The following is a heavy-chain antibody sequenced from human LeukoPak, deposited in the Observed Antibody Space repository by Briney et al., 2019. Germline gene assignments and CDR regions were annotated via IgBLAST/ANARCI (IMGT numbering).Heavy chain of an antibody. Sequence: SETLSLTCTVSGGSISSSSYYWGWIRQPPGKGLEWIGSIYYSGSTYYNPSLKSRVTISVDTSKNQFSLKLSSVTAADMAVYYCARRALGGRLVFDYWGQGTLVTVSS. J-gene: IGHJ4*02. CDR2: IYYSGST. CDR1: GGSISSSSYY. D-gene: IGHD3-9*01. CDR3: ARRALGGRLVFDY. V-gene: IGHV4-39*01.